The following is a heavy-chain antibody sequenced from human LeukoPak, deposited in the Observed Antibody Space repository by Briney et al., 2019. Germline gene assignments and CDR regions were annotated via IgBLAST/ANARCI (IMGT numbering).Heavy chain of an antibody. CDR1: GFTFSSYA. D-gene: IGHD3-10*01. CDR2: ISGSGGST. V-gene: IGHV3-23*01. J-gene: IGHJ4*02. Sequence: QPGGSLRLSCAASGFTFSSYAMSWVRQAPGKGLEWVSAISGSGGSTYYADSVKGRFTISRDNSKNTLYLQMNSLRAEDTAVYYCAKGSDAKYYYGSGSYPIDDWGQGTLVTVSS. CDR3: AKGSDAKYYYGSGSYPIDD.